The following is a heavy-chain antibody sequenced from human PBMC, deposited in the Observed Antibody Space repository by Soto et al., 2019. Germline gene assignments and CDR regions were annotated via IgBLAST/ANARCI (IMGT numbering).Heavy chain of an antibody. V-gene: IGHV4-59*02. CDR1: GGSVSSYY. D-gene: IGHD4-17*01. J-gene: IGHJ4*02. CDR2: IYYSGST. Sequence: SETLSLTCTVSGGSVSSYYWSWIRQPPGKGLEWIGYIYYSGSTNYNPSLKSRVTISVDTSKNQFSLKLSSVTAADTAVYYCARRYGEALAYWGQGTLVTVSS. CDR3: ARRYGEALAY.